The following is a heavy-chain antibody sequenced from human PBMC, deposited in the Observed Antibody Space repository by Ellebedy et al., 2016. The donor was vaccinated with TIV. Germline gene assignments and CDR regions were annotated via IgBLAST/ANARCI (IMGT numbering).Heavy chain of an antibody. D-gene: IGHD3-10*01. CDR1: GFTFSSYG. Sequence: GGSLRLSXAASGFTFSSYGMHWVRQAPGKGLEWVAVISYDGSNKYYADSVKGRFTISRDNSKNTLYLQMNSLRAEDTAVYYCARAISGSFDYWGQGTLVTVSS. V-gene: IGHV3-30*03. J-gene: IGHJ4*02. CDR2: ISYDGSNK. CDR3: ARAISGSFDY.